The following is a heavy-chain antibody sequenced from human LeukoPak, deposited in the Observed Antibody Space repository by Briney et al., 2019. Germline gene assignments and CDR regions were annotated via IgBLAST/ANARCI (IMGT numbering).Heavy chain of an antibody. Sequence: GGSLRLSCAASGFTLSSYAMTWVRQAPGRGLEWVSSVDGGGGGTYYADSVKGRFTTSRDNSKDTLYLQMNGLRAEDTAVYFCAKQSAGSAAWYSLHYDFWGQGTLVTVSS. V-gene: IGHV3-23*01. D-gene: IGHD6-13*01. CDR2: VDGGGGGT. CDR3: AKQSAGSAAWYSLHYDF. J-gene: IGHJ4*02. CDR1: GFTLSSYA.